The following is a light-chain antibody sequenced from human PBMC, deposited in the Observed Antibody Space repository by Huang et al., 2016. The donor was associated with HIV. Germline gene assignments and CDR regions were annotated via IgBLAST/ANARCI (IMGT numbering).Light chain of an antibody. J-gene: IGKJ2*01. CDR2: GAS. Sequence: DIQMTQSPSSLSASVGDRVTITCRASQTIITYLNWYQQKPGKAPKLLIYGASSLHSGVPSRFSGSGSGTDFTLTISSLQPDDFATYYCQQSFNTPTYTFGQGTKLEIK. V-gene: IGKV1-39*01. CDR1: QTIITY. CDR3: QQSFNTPTYT.